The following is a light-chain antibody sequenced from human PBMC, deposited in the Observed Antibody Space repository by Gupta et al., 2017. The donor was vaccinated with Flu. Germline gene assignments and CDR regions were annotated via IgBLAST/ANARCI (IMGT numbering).Light chain of an antibody. V-gene: IGLV2-14*01. Sequence: QSALTQPASVSGSPGQSITISCTGTNSDVGGYHFVSWYQHHPDRAPKLLIYEVTKRPSLVSHLFSGSKSDNTSSLTISGLQPEDEAYYFCSSPTDANTRVFGSGSRVTVL. CDR1: NSDVGGYHF. CDR2: EVT. J-gene: IGLJ1*01. CDR3: SSPTDANTRV.